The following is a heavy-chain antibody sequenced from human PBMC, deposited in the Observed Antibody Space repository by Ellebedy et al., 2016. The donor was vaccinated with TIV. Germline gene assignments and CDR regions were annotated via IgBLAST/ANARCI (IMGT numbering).Heavy chain of an antibody. D-gene: IGHD6-13*01. CDR3: ATHRSSYLLH. V-gene: IGHV3-7*02. CDR1: GLTFSDYW. CDR2: IKEDGSKR. Sequence: GGSLRLSXAASGLTFSDYWMSWVRQVPGKGLEWVANIKEDGSKRYYLDSVKGRFTVSGDNAKNSVYLQMNSLRDDDTAVYYCATHRSSYLLHWGQGTLVTVSS. J-gene: IGHJ1*01.